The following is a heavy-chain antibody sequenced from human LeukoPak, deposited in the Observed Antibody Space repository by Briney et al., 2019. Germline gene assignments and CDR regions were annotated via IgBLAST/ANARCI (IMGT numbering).Heavy chain of an antibody. CDR2: IIPIFGTA. V-gene: IGHV1-69*01. CDR1: GGTFSIYA. CDR3: AREPVTTARNHGLYYYYYYGMDV. D-gene: IGHD4-11*01. J-gene: IGHJ6*02. Sequence: SVTVSCTASGGTFSIYAISWVRQAPGQGLEWMGGIIPIFGTANYAQKFQGRVTITADESTSTAYMELSSLRSEDTAVYYCAREPVTTARNHGLYYYYYYGMDVWGQGTTVTVSS.